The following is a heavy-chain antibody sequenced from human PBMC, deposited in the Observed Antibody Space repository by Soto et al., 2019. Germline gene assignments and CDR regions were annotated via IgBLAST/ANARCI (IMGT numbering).Heavy chain of an antibody. CDR3: ARDSNNRQQGMDV. CDR2: IIPIFGTA. Sequence: SVKVSCKASGGTFSSYAISWVRQAPGQGLEWMGGIIPIFGTANYAQKFQGRVTITADESTSTAYMELSSLRSEDTAIYFCARDSNNRQQGMDVWGHGTTVTVSS. CDR1: GGTFSSYA. D-gene: IGHD4-4*01. V-gene: IGHV1-69*13. J-gene: IGHJ6*02.